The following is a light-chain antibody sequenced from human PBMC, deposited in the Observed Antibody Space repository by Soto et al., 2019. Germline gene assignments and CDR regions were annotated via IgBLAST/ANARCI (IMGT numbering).Light chain of an antibody. CDR3: LQHSTYPLT. CDR1: QGIRND. Sequence: DIQMTQFPSSLSASVGDRVTITCRASQGIRNDLAWYQQKPGKATKRLIYAASSLQSGVPSRFSGSESGTEFTLAISSLQPEDFATFYCLQHSTYPLTFGQGTKVEIK. J-gene: IGKJ1*01. V-gene: IGKV1-17*01. CDR2: AAS.